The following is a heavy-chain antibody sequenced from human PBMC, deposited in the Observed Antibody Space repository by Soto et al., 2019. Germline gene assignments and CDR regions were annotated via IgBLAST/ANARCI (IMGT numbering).Heavy chain of an antibody. J-gene: IGHJ4*02. CDR3: ANLDRSSYHPFDY. CDR2: ISGSGGST. Sequence: PGGSLRLSCAASGFTFSSYAMSWVRQAPGKGLEWVSAISGSGGSTYYADSVKGRFTISRDNSKNTLYLQMNSLRAEDTAVYYCANLDRSSYHPFDYWGQGTLVTVSS. D-gene: IGHD6-6*01. CDR1: GFTFSSYA. V-gene: IGHV3-23*01.